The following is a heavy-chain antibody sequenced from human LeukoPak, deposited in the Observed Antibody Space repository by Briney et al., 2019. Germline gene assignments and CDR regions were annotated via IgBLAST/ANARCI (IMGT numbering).Heavy chain of an antibody. V-gene: IGHV4-59*01. CDR3: ARSKWIQLWLNAFDI. J-gene: IGHJ3*02. CDR2: IYYSGST. CDR1: GGSISSYY. D-gene: IGHD5-18*01. Sequence: PSETLSLTCTVSGGSISSYYWSWIRQPPGKGLEWIGYIYYSGSTNYNPSLKSRVTISVDTSKNQFSLKLSSVTAADTAVYYCARSKWIQLWLNAFDIWGQGTMVTVSS.